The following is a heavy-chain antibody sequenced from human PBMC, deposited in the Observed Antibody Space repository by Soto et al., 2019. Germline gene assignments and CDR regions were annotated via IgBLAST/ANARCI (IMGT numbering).Heavy chain of an antibody. J-gene: IGHJ4*02. CDR2: INPILDST. V-gene: IGHV1-69*09. CDR3: PTMKRARRDS. Sequence: QEQVVQSGPAMKEPGSSVKVSCRASGIMSSGYGFSWVRQAPGQGLEWVGMINPILDSTHFAQNLQGRVSLSVDKSTDIAYLEVTSLGLEDTAIYFCPTMKRARRDSWGRGTVVTDSS. CDR1: GIMSSGYG. D-gene: IGHD6-25*01.